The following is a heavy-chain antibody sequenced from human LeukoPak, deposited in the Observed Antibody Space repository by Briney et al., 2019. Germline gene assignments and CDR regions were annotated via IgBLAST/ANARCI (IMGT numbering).Heavy chain of an antibody. D-gene: IGHD1-26*01. CDR2: IYGNGGGI. Sequence: PGGSLRLSCAVSGFTVSSNYMSWVRQAPGKGLEWVSGIYGNGGGIYYAASVKGRFTISRDNSQNTLYLQMNSLRDEDTAVYYCAKDRVPDSYWSLDYWGQGTLVTVSS. J-gene: IGHJ4*02. V-gene: IGHV3-23*01. CDR1: GFTVSSNY. CDR3: AKDRVPDSYWSLDY.